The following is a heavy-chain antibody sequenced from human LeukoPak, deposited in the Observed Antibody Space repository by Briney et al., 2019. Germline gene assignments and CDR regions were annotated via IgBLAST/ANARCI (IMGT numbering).Heavy chain of an antibody. Sequence: GGSLRLSCAASGFTFSDYYMSWIRQAPGKGLEWVSYISSSGSAIYYADSVKGRFTISRDNAKNSLYLQMNSLRAEDTAVYYCAREGVRGYSPIDYWGQGTLVTVSS. CDR3: AREGVRGYSPIDY. V-gene: IGHV3-11*01. CDR1: GFTFSDYY. D-gene: IGHD5-18*01. CDR2: ISSSGSAI. J-gene: IGHJ4*02.